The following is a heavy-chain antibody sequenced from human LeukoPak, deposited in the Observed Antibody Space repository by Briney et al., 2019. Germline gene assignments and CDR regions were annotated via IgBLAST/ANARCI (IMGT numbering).Heavy chain of an antibody. CDR1: GGSISNSTCY. CDR3: AMNWVAVSFDF. D-gene: IGHD6-19*01. CDR2: IFYRGST. Sequence: SDTLSLTCTVSGGSISNSTCYWGWVRQPPGKGLEWIGSIFYRGSTYYTPSLKSRVTTSVDTSKNQFSLKLTSVTAADTAMYFCAMNWVAVSFDFWGQGTMVTVSS. J-gene: IGHJ3*01. V-gene: IGHV4-39*01.